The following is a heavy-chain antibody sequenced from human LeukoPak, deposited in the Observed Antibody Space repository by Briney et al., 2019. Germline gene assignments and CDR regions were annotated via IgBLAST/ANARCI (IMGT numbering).Heavy chain of an antibody. CDR2: INPNSGGT. Sequence: GAPVKVSCKASGYTFTGYYMHWVRQAPGQGLEWMGWINPNSGGTNYAQKFQGRVTMTRDTSISTAYMELSRLRSDDTAVYYCARDSGSYYGYNWFDPWGQGTLVTVSS. D-gene: IGHD1-26*01. CDR3: ARDSGSYYGYNWFDP. J-gene: IGHJ5*02. CDR1: GYTFTGYY. V-gene: IGHV1-2*02.